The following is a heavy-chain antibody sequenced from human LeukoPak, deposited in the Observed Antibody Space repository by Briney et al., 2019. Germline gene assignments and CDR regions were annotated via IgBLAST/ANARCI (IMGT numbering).Heavy chain of an antibody. CDR3: ARDYADYVGYFFFDY. CDR1: GFTFNNYA. CDR2: ISGGGETT. D-gene: IGHD4-17*01. V-gene: IGHV3-23*01. Sequence: GGSLRLSCAASGFTFNNYAMKWVRQAPGNGLEWVSSISGGGETTYYADSAKGRFTISRDNSQNTLYLQMNSLRAEDTAVYYCARDYADYVGYFFFDYWGQGTLVTVSS. J-gene: IGHJ4*02.